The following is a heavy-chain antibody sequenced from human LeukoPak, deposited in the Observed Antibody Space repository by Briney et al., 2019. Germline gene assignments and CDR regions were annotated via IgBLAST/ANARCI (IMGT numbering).Heavy chain of an antibody. CDR2: ISGSGGST. D-gene: IGHD2-2*01. CDR3: AKEFGLRDIVVVPAAPRGAFDI. J-gene: IGHJ3*02. V-gene: IGHV3-23*01. CDR1: GFTFSGYA. Sequence: GASLRPSCAASGFTFSGYAMSWVRQAPGKGLEWVSAISGSGGSTYYADSVKGRFTISRDNSKNTLYLQMNSLRAEDTAVYYCAKEFGLRDIVVVPAAPRGAFDIWGQGTMVTVSS.